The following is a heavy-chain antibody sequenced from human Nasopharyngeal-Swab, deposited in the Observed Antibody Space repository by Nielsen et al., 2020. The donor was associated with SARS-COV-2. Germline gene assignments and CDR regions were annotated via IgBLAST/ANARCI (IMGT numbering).Heavy chain of an antibody. D-gene: IGHD1-1*01. CDR3: ARDESWRYYYGMDV. CDR2: INHSGST. J-gene: IGHJ6*02. CDR1: GGSFSGYY. Sequence: GSLRLSCAVYGGSFSGYYWSWIRQPPGKGLEWIGEINHSGSTNYNPSLKSRVTISVDTSKNQFSLKLSTVTAAATAVYYCARDESWRYYYGMDVWGQGTTVTVSS. V-gene: IGHV4-34*01.